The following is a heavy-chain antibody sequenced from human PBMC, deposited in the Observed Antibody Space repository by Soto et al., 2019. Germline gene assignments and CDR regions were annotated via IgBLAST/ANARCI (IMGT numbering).Heavy chain of an antibody. CDR2: IYYNGST. CDR3: ARHYGDYYYYYGMDV. J-gene: IGHJ6*02. D-gene: IGHD4-17*01. V-gene: IGHV4-39*01. Sequence: SEILSPTCTVSGGSISSSNYYWGWIRQPPGKGLEWIGSIYYNGSTYYNPSLKSRVTISVDTSKNQFSLKLSSVTAADTAVYYCARHYGDYYYYYGMDVWGQGTTVTVSS. CDR1: GGSISSSNYY.